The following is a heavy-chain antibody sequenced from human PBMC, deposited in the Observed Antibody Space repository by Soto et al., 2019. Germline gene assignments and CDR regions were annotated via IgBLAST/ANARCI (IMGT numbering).Heavy chain of an antibody. J-gene: IGHJ4*02. V-gene: IGHV3-23*01. CDR1: GFTFSSYA. CDR3: AKDNEVIHDYIWGSYRMTGGSVDY. D-gene: IGHD3-16*02. CDR2: ISGSGGST. Sequence: PGGSLRLSCAASGFTFSSYAMSWVRQAPGKGLEWVSAISGSGGSTYYADSVKGRFTISRDNSKNTLYLQMNSLRAEDTAVYYCAKDNEVIHDYIWGSYRMTGGSVDYWGQGTLVTVSS.